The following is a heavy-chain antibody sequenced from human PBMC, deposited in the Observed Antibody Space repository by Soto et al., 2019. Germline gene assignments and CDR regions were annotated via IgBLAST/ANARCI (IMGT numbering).Heavy chain of an antibody. CDR3: VKDLFDY. CDR2: ISSNSGSI. J-gene: IGHJ4*02. Sequence: EVQLVESGGGLVQPGRSLRLTYVASGFTFDDYAMHWVRQAPGKGLEWASGISSNSGSIGYADSVKGRFTISRDNAKNSLYLQINSLRTEDTALYYCVKDLFDYWGQGTLVAVSS. CDR1: GFTFDDYA. V-gene: IGHV3-9*01.